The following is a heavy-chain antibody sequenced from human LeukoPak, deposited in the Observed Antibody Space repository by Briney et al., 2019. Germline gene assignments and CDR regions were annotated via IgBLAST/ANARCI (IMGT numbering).Heavy chain of an antibody. V-gene: IGHV3-48*03. Sequence: GGSLRLSCAASGFTFSSYEMNWVRQAPGKGLEWVSYISSSGSTIYYADSVKGRFTISRDNAKNSLYLQMNSLRAEDTAVYYCAELGITMIGGVWGKGTTVTVSA. D-gene: IGHD3-10*02. CDR2: ISSSGSTI. CDR3: AELGITMIGGV. CDR1: GFTFSSYE. J-gene: IGHJ6*04.